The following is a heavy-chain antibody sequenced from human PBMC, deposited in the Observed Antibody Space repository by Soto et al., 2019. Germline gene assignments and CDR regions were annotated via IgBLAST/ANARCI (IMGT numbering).Heavy chain of an antibody. CDR3: AKDPLLSSGGSWQGAFDI. D-gene: IGHD2-15*01. Sequence: GGSLRLSCAASGFTFSSYGMHWVRQAPGKGLEWVAVISYDGSNKYYADSVKGRFTISRDNSKNTLYLQMNSLRAEDTAVYYCAKDPLLSSGGSWQGAFDIWGQGTMVTVSS. CDR1: GFTFSSYG. CDR2: ISYDGSNK. V-gene: IGHV3-30*18. J-gene: IGHJ3*02.